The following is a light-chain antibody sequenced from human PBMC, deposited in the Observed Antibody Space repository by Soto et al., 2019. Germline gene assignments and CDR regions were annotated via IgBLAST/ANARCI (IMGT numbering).Light chain of an antibody. CDR1: SSDVGGYDY. CDR3: SSYTGSSTFV. CDR2: DVN. V-gene: IGLV2-14*01. Sequence: QSALTQPASVSGSPGQWITISCTGTSSDVGGYDYVSWYQQLPGKAPKLLIYDVNNRPSGVSHRFSGSKSGNTASLTISGLQAEDEADYYCSSYTGSSTFVFGTGTKLTVL. J-gene: IGLJ1*01.